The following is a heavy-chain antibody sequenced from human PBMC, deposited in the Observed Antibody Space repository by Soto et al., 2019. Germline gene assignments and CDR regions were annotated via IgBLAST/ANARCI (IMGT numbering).Heavy chain of an antibody. D-gene: IGHD3-10*01. CDR1: GDTFAFYS. V-gene: IGHV1-69*02. Sequence: QVQLVQSGAEVKRPGSSVKVSCKASGDTFAFYSINWVRQAPGLGLEWMGRINPILSMSNYAQRFQGRVTMTPDKYTSTAYMVLNSLRSEDTAMYYCATSYGSGYRAFDYWGQGALVTVSS. CDR2: INPILSMS. CDR3: ATSYGSGYRAFDY. J-gene: IGHJ4*02.